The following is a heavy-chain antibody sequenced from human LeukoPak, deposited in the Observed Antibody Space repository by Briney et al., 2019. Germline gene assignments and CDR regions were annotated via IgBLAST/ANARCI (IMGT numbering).Heavy chain of an antibody. CDR1: GFTFSSYS. CDR2: ISSSSSTI. CDR3: ARTWSGRYFDY. V-gene: IGHV3-48*02. Sequence: PGGSLRLSCAASGFTFSSYSRNWVRQAPGKGLEWISYISSSSSTIYYADSVRGRFTISRDNAKNSLYLQMNSLRDDDTAVYYCARTWSGRYFDYWGLGTLVTVSS. D-gene: IGHD3-3*01. J-gene: IGHJ4*02.